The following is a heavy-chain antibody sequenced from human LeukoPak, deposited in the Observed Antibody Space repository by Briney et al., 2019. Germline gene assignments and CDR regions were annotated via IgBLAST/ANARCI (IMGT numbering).Heavy chain of an antibody. J-gene: IGHJ4*02. CDR3: ASGWYRLFDY. Sequence: GGSLRLSCAASGFTFSSYAMSWVRQAPGKGLEWVSVIYSGGSTYYADSVKGRFTISRDNSKNTLYLQMNSLRAEDTAVYYCASGWYRLFDYWGQGTLVTVSS. D-gene: IGHD6-19*01. CDR1: GFTFSSYA. V-gene: IGHV3-66*01. CDR2: IYSGGST.